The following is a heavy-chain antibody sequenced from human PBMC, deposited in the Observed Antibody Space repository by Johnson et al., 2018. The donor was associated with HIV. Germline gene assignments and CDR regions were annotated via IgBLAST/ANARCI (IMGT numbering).Heavy chain of an antibody. CDR2: TSYDGSNK. Sequence: QVQLVESGGGLVKPGGSLRLSCAASRFTFSSHAMHWVRQAPGKGLEWVAVTSYDGSNKYYADSVKGRFTISRDDSKNTLYLQMNSLKTEDTAMYYCAGPGGSFDMWGQGTMVTVSS. CDR1: RFTFSSHA. J-gene: IGHJ3*02. D-gene: IGHD4-23*01. CDR3: AGPGGSFDM. V-gene: IGHV3-30-3*01.